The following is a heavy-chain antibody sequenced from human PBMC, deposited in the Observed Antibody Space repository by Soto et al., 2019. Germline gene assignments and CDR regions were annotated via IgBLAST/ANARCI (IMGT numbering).Heavy chain of an antibody. CDR3: ARQDYSNSATIETYYYYGMDV. Sequence: GGSLRLSCAASGFTFSSYGMHWVRQAPGKGLEWVAVIWYDGSNKYYADSVKGRFTISRDNSKNTLYLQMNSLRAEDTAVYYCARQDYSNSATIETYYYYGMDVWGQGTTVTVSS. CDR1: GFTFSSYG. CDR2: IWYDGSNK. J-gene: IGHJ6*02. V-gene: IGHV3-33*01. D-gene: IGHD4-4*01.